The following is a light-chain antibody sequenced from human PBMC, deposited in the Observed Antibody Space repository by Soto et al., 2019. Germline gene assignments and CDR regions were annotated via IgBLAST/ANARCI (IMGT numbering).Light chain of an antibody. V-gene: IGLV2-14*01. J-gene: IGLJ3*02. CDR1: SNDIGHYNS. CDR2: EVS. CDR3: ASYTRTVTLV. Sequence: QSALTQPASVSGSPGQSITISCTGTSNDIGHYNSVSWYQQHPAKAPKLMISEVSNRPSGISNRFSGSKSGSTAFLTISGLQAEDEADYYCASYTRTVTLVFGGATKLTVL.